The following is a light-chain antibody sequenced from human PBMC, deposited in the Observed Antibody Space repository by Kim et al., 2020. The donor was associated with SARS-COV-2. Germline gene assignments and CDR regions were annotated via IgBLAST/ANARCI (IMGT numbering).Light chain of an antibody. CDR3: QQYNNLPPRTT. CDR2: GAS. V-gene: IGKV3-15*01. CDR1: QSVSSN. J-gene: IGKJ4*01. Sequence: EIVMTQSPATLSVSPGERATLSCRASQSVSSNFAWYQQKPGQAPRLLIYGASTRATGIPARFSGSGSGTEFTITISSLQSEDFAVYYCQQYNNLPPRTTLGGGTKVYIK.